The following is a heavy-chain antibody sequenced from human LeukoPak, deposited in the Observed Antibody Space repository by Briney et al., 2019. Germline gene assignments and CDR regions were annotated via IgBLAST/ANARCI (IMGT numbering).Heavy chain of an antibody. CDR3: AKDNMVRGVPPYFAY. Sequence: PGRSLRLSCAASGFTFEAYTMHWVRQAPRKGLEWVSGITWNSATISYAASVKGRFTISRANAKNSLYLQMHSLRAEDAAFYYCAKDNMVRGVPPYFAYWGLGILVTVSS. CDR2: ITWNSATI. V-gene: IGHV3-9*01. D-gene: IGHD3-10*01. CDR1: GFTFEAYT. J-gene: IGHJ4*02.